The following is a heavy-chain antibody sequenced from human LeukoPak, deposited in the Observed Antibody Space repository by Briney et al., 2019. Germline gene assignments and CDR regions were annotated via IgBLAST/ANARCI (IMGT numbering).Heavy chain of an antibody. CDR1: GGTFSSYA. CDR3: ATVVPAARGWYYGMDV. D-gene: IGHD2-2*01. Sequence: ASVKVSCKASGGTFSSYAISWVRQAPGQGLEWMGWISAYNGNTNYAQKLQGRVTMTTDTSTSTAYMELRSLRSDDTAVYYCATVVPAARGWYYGMDVWGQGTTVTVSS. CDR2: ISAYNGNT. V-gene: IGHV1-18*01. J-gene: IGHJ6*02.